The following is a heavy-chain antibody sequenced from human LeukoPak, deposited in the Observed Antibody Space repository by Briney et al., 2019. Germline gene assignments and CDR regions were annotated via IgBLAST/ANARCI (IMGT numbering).Heavy chain of an antibody. CDR1: GFTFSSYG. J-gene: IGHJ4*02. CDR2: IRYDGSNK. V-gene: IGHV3-30*02. Sequence: GGSLRLSCAASGFTFSSYGVHWVRQAPGKGLEWVAFIRYDGSNKYYADSVKGRFTISRDNSKNTLYLQMNSLRAEDTAVYYCAKDGYSGSYGDYWGQGTLVTVSS. CDR3: AKDGYSGSYGDY. D-gene: IGHD1-26*01.